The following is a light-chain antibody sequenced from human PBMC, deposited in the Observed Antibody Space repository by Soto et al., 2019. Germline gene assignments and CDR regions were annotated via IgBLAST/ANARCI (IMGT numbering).Light chain of an antibody. CDR3: QQYHNWPPHT. V-gene: IGKV3-15*01. J-gene: IGKJ2*01. CDR2: GAS. CDR1: QSVSTN. Sequence: EIVMTQSPATLSVSPGERATLSCRASQSVSTNLAWYQQKPGPAPELLMYGASTRAPGLPARFSGSGSGTEFTPTISSLQSEDFAVYYCQQYHNWPPHTFGQGTKLEIK.